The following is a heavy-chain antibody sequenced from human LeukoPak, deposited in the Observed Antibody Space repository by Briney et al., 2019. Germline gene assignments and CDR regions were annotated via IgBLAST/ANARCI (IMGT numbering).Heavy chain of an antibody. CDR3: ARNTSYHYDRSGDLFDF. J-gene: IGHJ4*02. V-gene: IGHV4-39*01. CDR1: GSSISDGSSY. D-gene: IGHD3-22*01. Sequence: PSETLSLTCSVSGSSISDGSSYWGWIRQPPGKGLEWIGSIYNSASTTYNPSLKSRVIISIDTSNNQFSLKLSSVTAADTALYYCARNTSYHYDRSGDLFDFWGQGTLVTVSS. CDR2: IYNSAST.